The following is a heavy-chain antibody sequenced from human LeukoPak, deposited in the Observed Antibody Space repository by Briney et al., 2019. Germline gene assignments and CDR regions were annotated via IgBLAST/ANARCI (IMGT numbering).Heavy chain of an antibody. CDR1: GCSISSGGYY. CDR3: AGEWRGGPMDY. J-gene: IGHJ4*02. Sequence: SQTLSLTYTVSGCSISSGGYYWSWIRQHPGKGLEWIGYIYYSGSTYYNPSLKSRVTISVDTSKNQFSLKLSSVTAADTAVYYCAGEWRGGPMDYWGQGTLVTVSS. V-gene: IGHV4-31*03. CDR2: IYYSGST. D-gene: IGHD3-3*01.